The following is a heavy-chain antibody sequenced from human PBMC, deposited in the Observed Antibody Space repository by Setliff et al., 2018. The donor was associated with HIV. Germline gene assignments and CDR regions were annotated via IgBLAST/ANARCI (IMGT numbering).Heavy chain of an antibody. V-gene: IGHV1-2*02. CDR1: GYTFSGRY. J-gene: IGHJ4*02. Sequence: GASVKVSCKASGYTFSGRYIHWVRQAPGQGLEWMGWINPNGGETNFAHKFQGRVTLTSDTSISTAYMELLRLRSDDTSVFYCVRGGDYCSSTSCYDPFDSWGQGTPVTVPQ. CDR3: VRGGDYCSSTSCYDPFDS. D-gene: IGHD2-2*01. CDR2: INPNGGET.